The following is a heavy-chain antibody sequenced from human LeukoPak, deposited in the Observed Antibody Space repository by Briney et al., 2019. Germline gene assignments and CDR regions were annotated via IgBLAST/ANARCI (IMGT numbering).Heavy chain of an antibody. CDR2: INPNSGDT. J-gene: IGHJ6*03. Sequence: ASVKVSCTASGYTFTGYYMHWVRQAPGQGLEWMGWINPNSGDTNYAQKFQGEVTMTRDTSISTAYMELSRLRSDDTAVYYRARALSDRRYFSYYYYMDVWGKGTTVTISS. CDR3: ARALSDRRYFSYYYYMDV. V-gene: IGHV1-2*02. CDR1: GYTFTGYY. D-gene: IGHD3-3*01.